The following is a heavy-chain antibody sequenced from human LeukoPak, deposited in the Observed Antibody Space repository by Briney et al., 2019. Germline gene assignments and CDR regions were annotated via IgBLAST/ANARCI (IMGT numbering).Heavy chain of an antibody. CDR3: AKGEAAGIAAAGKRFDP. D-gene: IGHD6-13*01. Sequence: PGRSLRLSCAASGFTFDDYAVHWVRQAPGKGLEWVSGISWNSGSIGYADSVKGRFTISRDNAKNSLYLQMNSLRAEDTALYYCAKGEAAGIAAAGKRFDPWGQGTLVTVSS. J-gene: IGHJ5*02. CDR2: ISWNSGSI. CDR1: GFTFDDYA. V-gene: IGHV3-9*01.